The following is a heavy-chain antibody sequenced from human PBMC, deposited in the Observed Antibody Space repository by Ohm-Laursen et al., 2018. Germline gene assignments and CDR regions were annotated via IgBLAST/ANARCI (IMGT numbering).Heavy chain of an antibody. J-gene: IGHJ6*02. CDR3: AKVPYSYYGMDV. CDR2: IWYDGSNK. V-gene: IGHV3-33*03. CDR1: GFTFSSYG. D-gene: IGHD4-11*01. Sequence: SLRLSCAASGFTFSSYGMHWVRQAPGKGLEWVAVIWYDGSNKYYADSVKGRFTISRDNAKNSLYLQMNSLRAEDTALYYCAKVPYSYYGMDVWGQGTTVTVSS.